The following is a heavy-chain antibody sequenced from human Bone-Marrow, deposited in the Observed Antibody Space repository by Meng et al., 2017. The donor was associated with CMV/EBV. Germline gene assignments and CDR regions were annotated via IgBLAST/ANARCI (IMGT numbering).Heavy chain of an antibody. CDR1: GGTFSSYT. J-gene: IGHJ6*02. Sequence: SVKVSCKASGGTFSSYTISWVRQAPGQGLEWMGRIIPILGIANYAQKFQGRVTITADKSTSTAYMELSSLRAEDKAVYYCARVLDGYYYGMDVWGQGTTVTVSS. CDR3: ARVLDGYYYGMDV. CDR2: IIPILGIA. D-gene: IGHD3-9*01. V-gene: IGHV1-69*02.